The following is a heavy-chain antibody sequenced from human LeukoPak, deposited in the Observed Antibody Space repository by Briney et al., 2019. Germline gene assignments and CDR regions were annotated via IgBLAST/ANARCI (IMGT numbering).Heavy chain of an antibody. CDR3: ARVGAGLDY. V-gene: IGHV1-2*02. J-gene: IGHJ4*02. D-gene: IGHD1-26*01. Sequence: ASVKVSCKASGYTFTGYYMHWVRQAPGQGLKWMGWINPNSGGANYAQRFQGRVTMARDTSISTAYMELSSLRSDDTAVYYCARVGAGLDYWGQGTLVTVSS. CDR1: GYTFTGYY. CDR2: INPNSGGA.